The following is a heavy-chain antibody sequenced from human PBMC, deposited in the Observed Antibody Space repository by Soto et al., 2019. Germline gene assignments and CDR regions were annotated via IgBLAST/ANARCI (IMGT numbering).Heavy chain of an antibody. D-gene: IGHD7-27*01. CDR3: ARDLGKLGIDY. Sequence: SETLSLTCTVSGGSISSYYWSWIRQPPGKGLEWIGYIYYSGSTNYNPSLKSRVTISVDTSKNQFSLKLSSVTAADTAVYYCARDLGKLGIDYWGQGTLVTVSS. CDR2: IYYSGST. J-gene: IGHJ4*02. V-gene: IGHV4-59*01. CDR1: GGSISSYY.